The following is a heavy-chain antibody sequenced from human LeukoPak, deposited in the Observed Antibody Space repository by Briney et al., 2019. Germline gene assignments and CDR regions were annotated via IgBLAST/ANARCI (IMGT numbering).Heavy chain of an antibody. CDR1: GYSFTSYW. V-gene: IGHV5-51*01. Sequence: GESLKISCQGSGYSFTSYWIGWVRQTPGKGMEWMGIIYPGDSDTRYSPSFQGQVTISAGKSIRTAYLQWSSLKASDTAMYDCAREGSSGGSPEDYGMDVWGQGTTVTVSS. J-gene: IGHJ6*02. D-gene: IGHD2-15*01. CDR3: AREGSSGGSPEDYGMDV. CDR2: IYPGDSDT.